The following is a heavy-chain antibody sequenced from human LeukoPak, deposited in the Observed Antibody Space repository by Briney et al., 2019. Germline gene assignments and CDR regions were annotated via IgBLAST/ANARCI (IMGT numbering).Heavy chain of an antibody. J-gene: IGHJ4*02. CDR3: ANLGDYAIYVDY. V-gene: IGHV3-23*01. D-gene: IGHD2-8*01. Sequence: PGGSLRLSCAVSGLTFRSDAMSWGRQAPGKGLEWGPGISGSGGSTYYADSVKGRFTISRDNSKNTLYLQMNSLSAEGTAVYYCANLGDYAIYVDYWGQGTLVTVSS. CDR2: ISGSGGST. CDR1: GLTFRSDA.